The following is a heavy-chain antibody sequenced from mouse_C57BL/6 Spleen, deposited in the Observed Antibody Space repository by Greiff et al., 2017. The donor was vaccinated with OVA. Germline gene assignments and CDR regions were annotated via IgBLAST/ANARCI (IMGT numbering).Heavy chain of an antibody. CDR2: YPGSGNTY. D-gene: IGHD2-3*01. CDR1: YTFTDYYM. Sequence: VQLQQSGPELVKPGASVKMSCKASGYTFTDYYMHWVKQKPGKGLEWIGEIYPGSGNTYYNEKFKGKATLTADTSSSTAYMQLSSLTSEDSAVYFCARAYDGYYGGAMDYWGQGTSVTVSS. CDR3: RAYDGYYGGAMDY. V-gene: IGHV1-83*01. J-gene: IGHJ4*01.